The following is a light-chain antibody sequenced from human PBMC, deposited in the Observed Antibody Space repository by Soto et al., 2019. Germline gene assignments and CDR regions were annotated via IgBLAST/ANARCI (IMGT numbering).Light chain of an antibody. V-gene: IGKV1-9*01. Sequence: IQRTQAPSFRSASMGARVTITGGASQDFSNDLAWYQQKPGQAPKLLIFVASTLPTGIPSRFSGSGSGTEFTLTISSLQPEDFATYYCQHLNSFSLAFGQGTKVDI. J-gene: IGKJ1*01. CDR3: QHLNSFSLA. CDR2: VAS. CDR1: QDFSND.